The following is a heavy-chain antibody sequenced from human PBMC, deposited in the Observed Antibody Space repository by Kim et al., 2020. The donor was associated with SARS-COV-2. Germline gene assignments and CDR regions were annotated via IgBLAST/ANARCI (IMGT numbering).Heavy chain of an antibody. CDR2: ISYDGSNK. D-gene: IGHD1-1*01. CDR1: GFTFSSYG. CDR3: ARDLERGHYYYYGMDV. J-gene: IGHJ6*02. Sequence: GGSLRLSCAASGFTFSSYGMHWVRQAPGKGLEWVAVISYDGSNKYYADSVKGRFTISRDNSKNTLYLQMNSLRAEDTAVYYCARDLERGHYYYYGMDVWGQGTTVTVSS. V-gene: IGHV3-33*05.